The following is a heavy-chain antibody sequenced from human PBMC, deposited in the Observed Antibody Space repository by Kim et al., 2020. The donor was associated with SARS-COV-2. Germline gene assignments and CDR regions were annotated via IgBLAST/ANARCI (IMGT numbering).Heavy chain of an antibody. J-gene: IGHJ4*02. V-gene: IGHV3-9*01. D-gene: IGHD3-10*01. CDR1: GFTFDDYA. Sequence: GGSLRLSCAASGFTFDDYAMHWVRQAPGKGLEWVSGISWNSGNIDYADSVKGRFTISRDNAKNSLYLQMNSLRPDDTALYYCAKDVSYYYGSGTYRVLDYWGQGTLVTVAS. CDR3: AKDVSYYYGSGTYRVLDY. CDR2: ISWNSGNI.